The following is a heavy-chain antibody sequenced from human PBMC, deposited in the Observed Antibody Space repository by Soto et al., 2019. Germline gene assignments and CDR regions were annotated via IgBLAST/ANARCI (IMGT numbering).Heavy chain of an antibody. D-gene: IGHD5-12*01. CDR3: ARGVAILPDYHYHGLDV. Sequence: GASVKGSCKASGFTFTNYHITWLRQVPGQGLEWMGWISPYNGKTDYAQSLQGRVTMITDTSRNSVYMEVRSLRSDDTAVYYCARGVAILPDYHYHGLDVWGQGTTGIVSS. CDR2: ISPYNGKT. CDR1: GFTFTNYH. V-gene: IGHV1-18*04. J-gene: IGHJ6*02.